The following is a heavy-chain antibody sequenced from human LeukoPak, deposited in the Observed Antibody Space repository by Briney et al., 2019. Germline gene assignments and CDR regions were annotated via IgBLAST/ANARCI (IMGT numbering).Heavy chain of an antibody. D-gene: IGHD3/OR15-3a*01. CDR2: IWYDGSNE. CDR1: GFTFSIYN. Sequence: GGSLRLSCAASGFTFSIYNMHWVRQAPGKGLEWVAVIWYDGSNEDYADSVKGRFTISRDNSKNTLYLQMNSLRAEDTAVYYCARDGHDAFDIWGQGTMVTASS. J-gene: IGHJ3*02. CDR3: ARDGHDAFDI. V-gene: IGHV3-33*01.